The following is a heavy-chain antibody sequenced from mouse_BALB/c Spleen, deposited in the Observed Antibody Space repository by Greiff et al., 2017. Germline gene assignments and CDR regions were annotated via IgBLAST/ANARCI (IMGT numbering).Heavy chain of an antibody. Sequence: QVQLQQPGAELVKPGASVKMSCTASGYTFTSYWMHWVKQRPGQGLEWIGVIDPSDSYTSYNQKFKGKATLTVDTSSSTAYMQLSSLTSEDSAVYYCTGQEIYDGYYAMDYWGQGTSVTVSS. D-gene: IGHD2-3*01. CDR2: IDPSDSYT. J-gene: IGHJ4*01. CDR3: TGQEIYDGYYAMDY. V-gene: IGHV1S127*01. CDR1: GYTFTSYW.